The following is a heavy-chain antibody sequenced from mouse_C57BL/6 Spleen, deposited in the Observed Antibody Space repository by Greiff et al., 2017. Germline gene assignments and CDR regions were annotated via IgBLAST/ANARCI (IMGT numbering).Heavy chain of an antibody. V-gene: IGHV2-2*01. D-gene: IGHD1-1*01. Sequence: QVQLKQSGPGLVQPSQSLSITCTVSGFSLTSYGVHWVRQSPGKGLEWLGVIWSGGSTDYNAAFISRLSSSKDNSKSQVFFKMNSLQADDTAIYYCARHGSSPFAYWGQGTLVTVSA. CDR3: ARHGSSPFAY. CDR2: IWSGGST. CDR1: GFSLTSYG. J-gene: IGHJ3*01.